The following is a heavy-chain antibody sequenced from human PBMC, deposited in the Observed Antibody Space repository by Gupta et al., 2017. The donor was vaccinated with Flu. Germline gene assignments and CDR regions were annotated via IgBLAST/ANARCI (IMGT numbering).Heavy chain of an antibody. CDR3: TCGSGTQCTGKCAFDV. CDR2: INPSGCAT. CDR1: GYTFTGHY. D-gene: IGHD3-10*01. V-gene: IGHV1-46*03. J-gene: IGHJ6*02. Sequence: QMQLVQSGAEVKQHGASENVYCTASGYTFTGHYIPWVRQATGQGPEWMGMINPSGCATTNAQKFQGRVTITRDTSTSTGYMDLSSLRSEDTALYFCTCGSGTQCTGKCAFDVWGQGTTVTVS.